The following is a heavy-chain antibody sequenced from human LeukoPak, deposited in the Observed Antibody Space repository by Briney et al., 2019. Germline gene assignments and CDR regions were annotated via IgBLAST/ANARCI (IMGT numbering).Heavy chain of an antibody. J-gene: IGHJ6*03. D-gene: IGHD1-26*01. CDR3: ARSVGATYYYYYYYMDV. Sequence: SSETLSLTCAVSGGSISSSNWWSWVRQPPGKGLEWIGEIYHSGSTNYNPSLKSRVTISVDKSKNQFSLKLSSVTAADTAVYYCARSVGATYYYYYYYMDVWGKGTTVTVSS. CDR2: IYHSGST. V-gene: IGHV4-4*02. CDR1: GGSISSSNW.